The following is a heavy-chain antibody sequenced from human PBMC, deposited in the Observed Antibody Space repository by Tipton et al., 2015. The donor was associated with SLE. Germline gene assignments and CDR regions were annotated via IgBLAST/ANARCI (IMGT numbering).Heavy chain of an antibody. D-gene: IGHD1-14*01. Sequence: GSLRLSCAASGFTFSSYDMHWVRQASGKGLEWVSVIGTAGDTNYPGSVKGRFTISRENYKNSFYLQMNSLRAGDTAVYYCARGTFYYMDVWGKGTTVTVSS. CDR3: ARGTFYYMDV. V-gene: IGHV3-13*04. CDR2: IGTAGDT. CDR1: GFTFSSYD. J-gene: IGHJ6*03.